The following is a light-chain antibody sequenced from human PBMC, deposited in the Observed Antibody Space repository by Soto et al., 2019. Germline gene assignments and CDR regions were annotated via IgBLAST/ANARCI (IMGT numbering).Light chain of an antibody. CDR1: SSDVGGYNY. CDR3: SSYTSSSPHVV. J-gene: IGLJ2*01. CDR2: DVS. V-gene: IGLV2-14*01. Sequence: QSVLTQPASVSGSPGQSITISCTGTSSDVGGYNYVSWYQQHPGKVPKLMIFDVSDRPSGVSNRFSGSKSGNTASLTISGLQAEDEADYYCSSYTSSSPHVVFGGGTKVTVL.